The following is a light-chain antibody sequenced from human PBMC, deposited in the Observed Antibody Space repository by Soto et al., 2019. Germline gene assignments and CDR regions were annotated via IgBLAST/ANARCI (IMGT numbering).Light chain of an antibody. V-gene: IGKV1-12*01. CDR3: QQANSFPFT. J-gene: IGKJ4*01. CDR2: AAS. Sequence: DIQMTQSPSSVSASVGDRVTITCRASQGIISWLAWYQQKPGKDPRLLIYAASSLQSGVPSRFSGSGSGTDFTLTISSLQPEDFATYYCQQANSFPFTFGGGTKVEIK. CDR1: QGIISW.